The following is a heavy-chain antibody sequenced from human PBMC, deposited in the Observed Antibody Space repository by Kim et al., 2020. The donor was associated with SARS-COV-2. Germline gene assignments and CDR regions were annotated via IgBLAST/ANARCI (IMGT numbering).Heavy chain of an antibody. J-gene: IGHJ4*02. CDR1: GYTFTSYA. Sequence: ASVKVSCKASGYTFTSYAMHWVRQAPGQRLEWMGWINAGNGNTKYSQKFQGRVTITRDTSASTAYMELSSLRSEDTAVYYCARAGYSGYDFPQKYDYWGQGTLVTVSS. CDR3: ARAGYSGYDFPQKYDY. V-gene: IGHV1-3*01. D-gene: IGHD5-12*01. CDR2: INAGNGNT.